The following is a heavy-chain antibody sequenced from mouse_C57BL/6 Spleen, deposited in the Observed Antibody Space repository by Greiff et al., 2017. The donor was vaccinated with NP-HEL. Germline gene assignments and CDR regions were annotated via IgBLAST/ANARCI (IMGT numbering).Heavy chain of an antibody. V-gene: IGHV1-69*01. Sequence: VQLQQPGAELVMPGASVKLSCKASGYTFTSYWMHWVKQRPGQGLEWIGEIDPSDSYTNYNQKFKGKSTLTVDKSSSTAYMQLSSLTSEDSAVYYCARSRGTYYAMDYWGQGTSVTVSS. CDR1: GYTFTSYW. J-gene: IGHJ4*01. D-gene: IGHD3-3*01. CDR2: IDPSDSYT. CDR3: ARSRGTYYAMDY.